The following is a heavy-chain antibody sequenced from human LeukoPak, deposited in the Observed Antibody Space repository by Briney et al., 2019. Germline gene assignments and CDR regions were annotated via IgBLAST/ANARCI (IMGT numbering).Heavy chain of an antibody. Sequence: PGGSLRLSCAASGFSFSSHSMNWVRQAPGKGLEWVSSISSTSSYIYYADSVKGRFTISRDNAKNSLYLQMNSLRGEDTAVYYCARDLGVRSRPYSDYWGQGTLATVSS. J-gene: IGHJ4*02. CDR3: ARDLGVRSRPYSDY. CDR2: ISSTSSYI. CDR1: GFSFSSHS. D-gene: IGHD6-6*01. V-gene: IGHV3-21*06.